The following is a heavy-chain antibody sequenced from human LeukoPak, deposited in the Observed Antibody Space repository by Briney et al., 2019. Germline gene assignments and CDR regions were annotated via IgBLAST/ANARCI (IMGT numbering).Heavy chain of an antibody. CDR2: FDPEDGET. CDR3: ATGKMVRGVFDY. Sequence: ASVKVSCKVSGYTLTELSMHRVRQAPGKGLEWMGGFDPEDGETIYAQKFQGRVTMTEDTSTDTAYMELSSLRSEDTAVYYCATGKMVRGVFDYWGQGTLVTVSS. D-gene: IGHD3-10*01. CDR1: GYTLTELS. V-gene: IGHV1-24*01. J-gene: IGHJ4*02.